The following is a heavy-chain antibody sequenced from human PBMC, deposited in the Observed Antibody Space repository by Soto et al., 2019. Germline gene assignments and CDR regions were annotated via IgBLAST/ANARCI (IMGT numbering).Heavy chain of an antibody. Sequence: QVQLVESGGGVVQPGRSLRLSCAASGFTFSSYSMHWVRQAPGKGLEWVAVISYDGSNKYYADSVKGRFTISRDNSKNTLYLQMNSLRAEDTAVYYCAKDLGGDSAFDYWGQGTLVTVSS. J-gene: IGHJ4*02. CDR1: GFTFSSYS. CDR2: ISYDGSNK. D-gene: IGHD2-21*02. CDR3: AKDLGGDSAFDY. V-gene: IGHV3-30*18.